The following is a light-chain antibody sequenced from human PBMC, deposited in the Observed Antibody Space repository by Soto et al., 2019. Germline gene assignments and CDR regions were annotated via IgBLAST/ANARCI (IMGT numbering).Light chain of an antibody. CDR2: DVN. J-gene: IGLJ2*01. V-gene: IGLV2-14*01. CDR3: TSYASSSTHVV. CDR1: SIDIGGYDY. Sequence: QSALTQPASVSGSPGQSITLSCTGTSIDIGGYDYVSWYQRYPGKAPKLIIYDVNNRPSGVSNRFSGSRSGNTASLTISGLQAEDEADYYCTSYASSSTHVVFGGGTKLTVL.